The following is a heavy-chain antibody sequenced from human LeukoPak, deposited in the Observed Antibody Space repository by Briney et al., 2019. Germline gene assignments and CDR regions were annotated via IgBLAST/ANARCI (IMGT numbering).Heavy chain of an antibody. CDR3: ARLSSGYYSTFDH. D-gene: IGHD3-22*01. CDR2: IYYNGST. Sequence: SETLSLTCTVSGGSISSSSCYWGWIRQPPGKGLEWIGSIYYNGSTYYNPSLKSRVTISVDTSKNQFSLKLSSVTAADTAVYYCARLSSGYYSTFDHWGQGTLVTVSS. J-gene: IGHJ4*02. V-gene: IGHV4-39*01. CDR1: GGSISSSSCY.